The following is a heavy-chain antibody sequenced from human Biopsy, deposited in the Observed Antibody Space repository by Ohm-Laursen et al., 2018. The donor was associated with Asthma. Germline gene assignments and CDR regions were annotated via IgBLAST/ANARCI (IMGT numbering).Heavy chain of an antibody. D-gene: IGHD2-21*02. Sequence: TLSLTCGVSGDSIDSGDYSWTWIRQSPGVGLEWICYIYRNGDTYYNPTLKNRVTISIDRSKNQFSLRLRSVTAADTAVYYCARGWNCGGDCYSLDYWGQGTLVTVSS. V-gene: IGHV4-30-2*06. J-gene: IGHJ4*02. CDR1: GDSIDSGDYS. CDR3: ARGWNCGGDCYSLDY. CDR2: IYRNGDT.